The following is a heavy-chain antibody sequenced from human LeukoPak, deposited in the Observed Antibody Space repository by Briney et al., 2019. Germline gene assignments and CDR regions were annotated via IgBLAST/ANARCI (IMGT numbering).Heavy chain of an antibody. J-gene: IGHJ5*02. D-gene: IGHD3-10*01. V-gene: IGHV1-69*13. Sequence: SVKVSCKASGGTFSSYAISWVRQAPGHGLEWMGGIIPIFGTAKHAQKFQGRVTITADESTSPAYMELSSLRSEDTAVYYCARGHESGSPYNWFDPWGQGTLVNVSS. CDR2: IIPIFGTA. CDR3: ARGHESGSPYNWFDP. CDR1: GGTFSSYA.